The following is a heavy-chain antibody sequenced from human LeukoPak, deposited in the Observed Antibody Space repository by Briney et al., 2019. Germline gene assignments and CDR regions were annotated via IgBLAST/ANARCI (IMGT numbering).Heavy chain of an antibody. J-gene: IGHJ4*02. CDR1: GFTFSSYA. D-gene: IGHD1-26*01. Sequence: PGGSLRLSCAASGFTFSSYAMHWVRQAPGKGLEWVAVISYDGSNKYYADSVKGRFTISRDNSKNMLYLQMNSLRAEDTAVYYCARGSGSYYLGFDYWGQGTLVTVSS. CDR2: ISYDGSNK. CDR3: ARGSGSYYLGFDY. V-gene: IGHV3-30-3*01.